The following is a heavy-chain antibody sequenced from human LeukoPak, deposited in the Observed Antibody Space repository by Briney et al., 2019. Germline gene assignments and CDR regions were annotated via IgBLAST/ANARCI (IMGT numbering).Heavy chain of an antibody. V-gene: IGHV3-30*04. D-gene: IGHD2-8*01. Sequence: PGGSLRLSCAASGFTFSSFAMHWVRQAPGKGLEWVAVISSDGSRTYYADSVKGRFTISRDNSKNTLYLQMNSVRAEDTAVYYCASVLRDMLNWYFDLWGRGTLVNVSS. CDR2: ISSDGSRT. CDR1: GFTFSSFA. CDR3: ASVLRDMLNWYFDL. J-gene: IGHJ2*01.